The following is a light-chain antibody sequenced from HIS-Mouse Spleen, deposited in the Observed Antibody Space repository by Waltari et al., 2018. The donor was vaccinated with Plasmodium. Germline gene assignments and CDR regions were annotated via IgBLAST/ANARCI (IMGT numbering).Light chain of an antibody. CDR2: GAS. Sequence: EIVMTQSPDTLSVYPGERATTYCRASPSVSSNLAWYQQKPGQAPRLLIYGASTRATGIPARFSGSGSGTEFTLTISSMQSEDFAVYYCQQYNNWPPYTFGQGTKLEIK. CDR3: QQYNNWPPYT. CDR1: PSVSSN. J-gene: IGKJ2*01. V-gene: IGKV3-15*01.